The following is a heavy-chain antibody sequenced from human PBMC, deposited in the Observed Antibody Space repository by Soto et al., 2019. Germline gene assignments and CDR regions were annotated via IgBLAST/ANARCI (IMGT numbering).Heavy chain of an antibody. J-gene: IGHJ6*02. CDR3: ARDLISGSYYNYYYGMDV. D-gene: IGHD1-26*01. Sequence: EVQLVESGGGLVKPGGSLRLPCAASGFTFSSYSMNWVRQAPGKGLEWVSAISSSSSYIYYADSVKGRFTISRDNAKNSLYLQMNSLRAEDTAVYYCARDLISGSYYNYYYGMDVWGQGTTVTVS. CDR2: ISSSSSYI. CDR1: GFTFSSYS. V-gene: IGHV3-21*01.